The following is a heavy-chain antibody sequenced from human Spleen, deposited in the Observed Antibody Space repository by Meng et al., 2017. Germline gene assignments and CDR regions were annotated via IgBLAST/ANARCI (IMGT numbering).Heavy chain of an antibody. CDR1: GASFSDFF. CDR2: INHSGTT. J-gene: IGHJ4*02. V-gene: IGHV4-34*01. D-gene: IGHD4-11*01. Sequence: QAQLQQGGAGLLKPSDTLSLTCAVYGASFSDFFWSWIRQPPGKGLEWIGEINHSGTTNYSPSLKSRVTISVDTSKNQFSLSLTSVTAADTAVYYCARGPTTMAHDFDYWGQGTLVTVSS. CDR3: ARGPTTMAHDFDY.